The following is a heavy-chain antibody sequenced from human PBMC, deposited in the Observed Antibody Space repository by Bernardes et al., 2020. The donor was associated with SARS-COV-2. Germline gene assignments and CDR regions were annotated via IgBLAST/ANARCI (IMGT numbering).Heavy chain of an antibody. D-gene: IGHD1-26*01. V-gene: IGHV3-30*18. CDR3: AKRKQIFHLSEWDVGMDV. J-gene: IGHJ6*02. CDR2: ISYEGSQE. Sequence: GGSLRLSCAASGFTLNNFGIHWVRQAPGKGLEWVSLISYEGSQEFYADFVRGRFSISRDNSKRAVYLQMNSLGPEDTAVYYCAKRKQIFHLSEWDVGMDVWGRGTTVTVS. CDR1: GFTLNNFG.